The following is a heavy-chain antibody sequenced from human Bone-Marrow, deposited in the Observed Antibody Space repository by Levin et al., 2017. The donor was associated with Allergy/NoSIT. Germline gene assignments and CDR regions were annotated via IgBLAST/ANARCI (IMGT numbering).Heavy chain of an antibody. CDR2: IWYDGSNK. Sequence: GGSLRLSCAASGFTFSSYGMHWVRQAPGKGLEWVAVIWYDGSNKYYADSVKGRFTISRDNSKNTLYLQMNSLRAEDTAVYYCARARGLLWFGETVYYFDYWGQGTLVTVSS. D-gene: IGHD3-10*01. J-gene: IGHJ4*02. CDR1: GFTFSSYG. V-gene: IGHV3-33*01. CDR3: ARARGLLWFGETVYYFDY.